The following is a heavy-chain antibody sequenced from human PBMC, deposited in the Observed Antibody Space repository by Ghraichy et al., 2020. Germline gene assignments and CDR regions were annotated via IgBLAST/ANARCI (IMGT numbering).Heavy chain of an antibody. CDR2: IFNSGTT. V-gene: IGHV3-66*02. Sequence: GGSLRLSCAASGFIVSNNYMSWVRQAPGKGLEWVSVIFNSGTTYYADSVKGRFTSSRDNSKNALYLEMNSLRAKDTAVYYCARGYDFWTWGQGTLVTVSS. D-gene: IGHD3-3*01. CDR3: ARGYDFWT. J-gene: IGHJ5*02. CDR1: GFIVSNNY.